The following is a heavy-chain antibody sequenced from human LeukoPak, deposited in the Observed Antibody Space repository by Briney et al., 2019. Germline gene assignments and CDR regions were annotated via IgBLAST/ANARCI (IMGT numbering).Heavy chain of an antibody. D-gene: IGHD3-3*02. J-gene: IGHJ4*02. CDR1: GYTFTGYY. Sequence: ASVKVSCKASGYTFTGYYVHWLRQAPGQGLTWMGWINPNSGGTDYAQQYQGRVTLTRDTSISTAYMELSSLTSDDSAVYYCARAFFDSGFYYWGQGTLVTVSS. V-gene: IGHV1-2*02. CDR2: INPNSGGT. CDR3: ARAFFDSGFYY.